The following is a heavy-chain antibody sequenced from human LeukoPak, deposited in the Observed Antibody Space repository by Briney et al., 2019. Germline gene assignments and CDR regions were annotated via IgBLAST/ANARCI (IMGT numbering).Heavy chain of an antibody. D-gene: IGHD3-10*01. Sequence: PGGSLSLSCAASGFTFSSYGMHWVRQAPGKGLEWVAFIRYDGSNKYYADSVKGRFTISRDNSKNTLYLQMNSLRAEDTAVYYCARDLGGSGSCPNYYYYMDVWGKGTTVTVSS. CDR1: GFTFSSYG. CDR3: ARDLGGSGSCPNYYYYMDV. CDR2: IRYDGSNK. V-gene: IGHV3-30*02. J-gene: IGHJ6*03.